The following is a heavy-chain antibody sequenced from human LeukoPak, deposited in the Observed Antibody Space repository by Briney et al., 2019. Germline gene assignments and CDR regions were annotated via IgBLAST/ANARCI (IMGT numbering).Heavy chain of an antibody. J-gene: IGHJ4*02. CDR1: GFIVSYYD. Sequence: GGSLRLYCAAAGFIVSYYDMDWVRQAPGKGLEWVGNISYDGSKRYYADSMEGRFIISRDNSKNTLYLQMNSLTVEDTAVYYFANLPDVFTGNAQWGQGTLVPVSP. CDR2: ISYDGSKR. D-gene: IGHD3-9*01. V-gene: IGHV3-30*02. CDR3: ANLPDVFTGNAQ.